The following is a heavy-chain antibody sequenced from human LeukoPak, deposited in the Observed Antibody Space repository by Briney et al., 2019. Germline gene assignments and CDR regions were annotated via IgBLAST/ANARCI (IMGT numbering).Heavy chain of an antibody. D-gene: IGHD3-22*01. Sequence: ASVKVSCEASAYTFTSYGISWVRQAPGQGLEWMGWISAYNGNTNYAQKLQGRVTLTTDTSTSTAYMELRSLRSDDTAVYYCARDTRRYYDSSGYYFWGQGTLVTVSS. V-gene: IGHV1-18*01. CDR1: AYTFTSYG. CDR2: ISAYNGNT. J-gene: IGHJ4*02. CDR3: ARDTRRYYDSSGYYF.